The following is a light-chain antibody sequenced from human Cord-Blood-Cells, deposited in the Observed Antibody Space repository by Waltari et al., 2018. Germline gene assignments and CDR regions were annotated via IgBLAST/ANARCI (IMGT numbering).Light chain of an antibody. CDR3: QQYNSYSPLT. CDR1: QSISSW. Sequence: IQITQSPSTLSASVGDSVTITCRASQSISSWFAWYQQKPGKAPKLLIYKASSLESGVPSRFSGSGSGTEFTLTISSLQPDDFATYYCQQYNSYSPLTFGGGTKVEIK. J-gene: IGKJ4*01. CDR2: KAS. V-gene: IGKV1-5*03.